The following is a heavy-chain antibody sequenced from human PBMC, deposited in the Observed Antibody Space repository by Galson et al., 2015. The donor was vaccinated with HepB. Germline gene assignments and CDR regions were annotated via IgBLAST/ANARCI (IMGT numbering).Heavy chain of an antibody. D-gene: IGHD3-10*01. V-gene: IGHV3-23*01. CDR3: AKEVITMIRGLIFNGPLDY. CDR1: GFTFSDYA. Sequence: SLRLSCAASGFTFSDYAMSWVRQAPGKGLEWVSAVSGSGGTTYYADSVKGRFTISSDNSKKTLSLQMNSLRAEDTAVSYCAKEVITMIRGLIFNGPLDYWGQGTLVTVSS. CDR2: VSGSGGTT. J-gene: IGHJ4*02.